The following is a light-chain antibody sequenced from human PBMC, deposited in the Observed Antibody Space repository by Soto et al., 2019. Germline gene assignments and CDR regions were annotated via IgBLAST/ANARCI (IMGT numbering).Light chain of an antibody. V-gene: IGKV1-39*01. CDR2: AAS. CDR1: QTIDTY. J-gene: IGKJ1*01. Sequence: DIQLTQSPSSLSASVGDRVTITCRASQTIDTYLNWYQHKPGKAPKVLIYAASYLQSGVPSRFSGSGSGADFTLTISSLQPEDFAVYYCQQYNNWPPWTFGQGTKVDIK. CDR3: QQYNNWPPWT.